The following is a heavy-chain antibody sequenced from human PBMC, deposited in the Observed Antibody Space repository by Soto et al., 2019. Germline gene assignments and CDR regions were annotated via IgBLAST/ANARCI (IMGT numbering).Heavy chain of an antibody. CDR3: ARPAFGELFLLDP. CDR2: IYPGDSGT. Sequence: PGESLKISCKGSGYSFTSYWIGWVRQMPGKGLEWMGIIYPGDSGTRYSPSFQGQVTISADKSISTAYLQWSSLKASDTAMYYCARPAFGELFLLDPWGQGTLVTVSS. D-gene: IGHD3-10*01. J-gene: IGHJ5*02. CDR1: GYSFTSYW. V-gene: IGHV5-51*01.